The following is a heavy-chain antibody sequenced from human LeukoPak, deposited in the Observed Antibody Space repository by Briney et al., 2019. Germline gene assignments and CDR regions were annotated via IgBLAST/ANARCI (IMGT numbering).Heavy chain of an antibody. CDR3: AKDRGEWLYFDY. J-gene: IGHJ4*02. D-gene: IGHD3-16*01. CDR2: ISGSGGGLI. CDR1: GFTFSNYA. V-gene: IGHV3-23*01. Sequence: PGGSLRLSCEASGFTFSNYAMSWVRQAPGEGLEWVSGISGSGGGLIYYADSVKGRFTISRDNSKNTLYLQMNSLRAEDTALYYCAKDRGEWLYFDYWGQGTLVTVSS.